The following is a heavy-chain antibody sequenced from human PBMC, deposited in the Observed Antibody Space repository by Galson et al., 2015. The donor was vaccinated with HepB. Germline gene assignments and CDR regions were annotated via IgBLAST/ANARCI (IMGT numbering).Heavy chain of an antibody. CDR2: FDPEDGET. Sequence: SVKVSCKVSGYTLTELSVHWVRQAPGKGLEWMGGFDPEDGETIYAQKFQGRVTMTEDTSTDTAYMELSSLRSEDTAVYYCATAAAECNNNICARAFHIWGQGTMVTVSS. J-gene: IGHJ3*02. D-gene: IGHD2/OR15-2a*01. CDR3: ATAAAECNNNICARAFHI. CDR1: GYTLTELS. V-gene: IGHV1-24*01.